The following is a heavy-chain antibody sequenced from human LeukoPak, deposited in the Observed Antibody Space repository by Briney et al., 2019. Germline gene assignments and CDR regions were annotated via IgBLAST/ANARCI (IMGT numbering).Heavy chain of an antibody. CDR3: ARDSPIAAAGTRGWYYYGMDV. V-gene: IGHV3-53*01. D-gene: IGHD6-13*01. CDR1: GFTVSSNY. CDR2: IYSGGST. J-gene: IGHJ6*02. Sequence: GGSLRLSCAASGFTVSSNYMSWVRQAPGKGLEWVSVIYSGGSTYYADSVKGRFTISRDNSKNTQYLQMNSLRAEDTAVYYCARDSPIAAAGTRGWYYYGMDVWGQGTTVTVSS.